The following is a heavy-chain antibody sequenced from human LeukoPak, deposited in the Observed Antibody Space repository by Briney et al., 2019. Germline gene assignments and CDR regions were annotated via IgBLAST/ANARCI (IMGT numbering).Heavy chain of an antibody. CDR2: IIPILGIA. V-gene: IGHV1-69*04. J-gene: IGHJ4*02. Sequence: SVKVSCKASGGTFSSYAISWVRQAPGQGLEWMGRIIPILGIANYAQKFQGRVTITADKSTSTAYMELSSLRSEDTAVYYCARASSHYDFWSGQTTFDYWGQGTLVTVSS. D-gene: IGHD3-3*01. CDR1: GGTFSSYA. CDR3: ARASSHYDFWSGQTTFDY.